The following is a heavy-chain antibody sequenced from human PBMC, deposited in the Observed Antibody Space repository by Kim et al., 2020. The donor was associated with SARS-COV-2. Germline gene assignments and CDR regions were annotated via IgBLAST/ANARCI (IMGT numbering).Heavy chain of an antibody. CDR1: GGSVTSSSHC. Sequence: SETLSLTCAVTGGSVTSSSHCWGWVRQPPARGLEWLATVYHSGGTYYNPSLKNRVAISVDTSKNQFSLTLASVTAADTAIYFCTRLPHLGTPFDEWGQGT. J-gene: IGHJ4*02. V-gene: IGHV4-39*01. CDR2: VYHSGGT. CDR3: TRLPHLGTPFDE. D-gene: IGHD7-27*01.